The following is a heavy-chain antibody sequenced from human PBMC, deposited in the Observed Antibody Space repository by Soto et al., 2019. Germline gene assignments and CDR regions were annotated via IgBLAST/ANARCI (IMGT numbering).Heavy chain of an antibody. CDR1: GGTIRSPDW. CDR2: IFQSGST. J-gene: IGHJ5*02. Sequence: SETLSLTCGVSGGTIRSPDWWTWVLQPPGKGLGWIGEIFQSGSTNYTPSLESRVTISVDKSKNQFSLTLTSVTAADTAVYFCARGRGRYSSGWSWFDPWGQGILVTVSS. CDR3: ARGRGRYSSGWSWFDP. D-gene: IGHD6-19*01. V-gene: IGHV4-4*02.